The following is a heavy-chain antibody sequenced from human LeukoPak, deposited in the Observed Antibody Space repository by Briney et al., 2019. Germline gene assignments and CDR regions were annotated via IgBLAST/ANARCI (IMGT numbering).Heavy chain of an antibody. V-gene: IGHV4-34*01. J-gene: IGHJ5*02. CDR1: GASLNGHY. CDR3: AQNGQSGFSFDP. CDR2: GSDVGGT. D-gene: IGHD2-8*01. Sequence: SETLSLTCAVYGASLNGHYWSWIRQPAGKGLEWIGEGSDVGGTKYNPSLKSRVAISADTSKNQFSLKLSSVTAADTAVYYCAQNGQSGFSFDPWGQGTLVTVSS.